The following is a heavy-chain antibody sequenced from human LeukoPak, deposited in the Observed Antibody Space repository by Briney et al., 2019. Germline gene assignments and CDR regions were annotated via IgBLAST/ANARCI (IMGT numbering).Heavy chain of an antibody. V-gene: IGHV1-58*02. CDR3: ARPDYSNYVRYFDWLTRFDY. Sequence: GTSVKVSCKASGFTFTSSAMQWVRQARGQRLEWIGWIVVGSGNTNYARKFQERVTITRDMSTSTAYMELSSLRSEDTAVYYCARPDYSNYVRYFDWLTRFDYWGQGTLVTVSS. CDR2: IVVGSGNT. CDR1: GFTFTSSA. D-gene: IGHD3-9*01. J-gene: IGHJ4*02.